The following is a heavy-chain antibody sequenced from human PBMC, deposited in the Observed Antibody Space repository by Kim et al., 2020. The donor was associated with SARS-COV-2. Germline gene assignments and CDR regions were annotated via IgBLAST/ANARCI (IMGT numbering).Heavy chain of an antibody. CDR2: ISWDGGST. CDR1: GFTFDDYA. J-gene: IGHJ4*02. D-gene: IGHD4-17*01. V-gene: IGHV3-43D*03. CDR3: AKDLNYGDYEMPDY. Sequence: GGSLRLSCAASGFTFDDYAMHWVRQAPEKGLEWVSLISWDGGSTYYADSVKGRFTISRDNSKNSLYLQMNSLRAEDTALYYCAKDLNYGDYEMPDYWGQGTLVTVSS.